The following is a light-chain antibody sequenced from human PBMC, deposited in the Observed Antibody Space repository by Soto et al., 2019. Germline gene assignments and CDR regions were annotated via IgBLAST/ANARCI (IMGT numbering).Light chain of an antibody. CDR2: STN. V-gene: IGLV8-61*01. CDR1: SGSVSTNYY. CDR3: VLYMGSGISV. Sequence: QTVVTQEPSFSVSPGGTVTLTCGLSSGSVSTNYYPSWYQQTPGQAPRTLIYSTNTRPSGVPDRFSGSILGNKAALAITGDQADDECDYYCVLYMGSGISVFGGGTKLTVL. J-gene: IGLJ3*02.